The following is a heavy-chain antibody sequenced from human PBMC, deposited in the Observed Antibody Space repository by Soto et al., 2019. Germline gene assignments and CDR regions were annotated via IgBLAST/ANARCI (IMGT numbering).Heavy chain of an antibody. V-gene: IGHV4-4*02. CDR2: IYHSGST. CDR1: GGSMSRNYW. CDR3: ARGGPESAIPMIQGLT. J-gene: IGHJ4*02. D-gene: IGHD2-2*02. Sequence: QVQLQESGPGLVRPSGTLSLTCAVSGGSMSRNYWCTWVRDPPGKGLEWIGEIYHSGSTNYSPSLKSRVSLSIDQSTYRSSLKLSSVTAADTAVYYCARGGPESAIPMIQGLTWGQGTLVTVSS.